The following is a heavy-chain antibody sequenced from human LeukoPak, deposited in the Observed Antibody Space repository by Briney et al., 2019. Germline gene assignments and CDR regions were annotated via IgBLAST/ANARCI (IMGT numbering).Heavy chain of an antibody. J-gene: IGHJ6*03. CDR1: GFTFSSYA. Sequence: GGSLRLSCAASGFTFSSYAMHWVRQAPGKGLEWVAVISYDGSNKYYADSVKGRFTISRDNSKNTLYLQMNSLRAEDTAVYYCAKDPSHGGGSVYYYMDVWGKGTTVTVSS. CDR2: ISYDGSNK. V-gene: IGHV3-30-3*01. D-gene: IGHD3-16*01. CDR3: AKDPSHGGGSVYYYMDV.